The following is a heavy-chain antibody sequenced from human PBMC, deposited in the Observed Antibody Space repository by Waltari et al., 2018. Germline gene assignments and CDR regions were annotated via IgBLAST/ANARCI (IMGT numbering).Heavy chain of an antibody. CDR1: NGSISSGDYY. D-gene: IGHD3-10*01. Sequence: QMQLQESGPGLVKPSQTLSLTCTVSNGSISSGDYYWGWMRQSPGKGLEWIGYLYSSGSVYYNPSLESRVSISIDTSKNQFSLKVTSVTAADTAVYYCARVENYHGSGSYRWFDSWGQGTLVTVTS. CDR3: ARVENYHGSGSYRWFDS. CDR2: LYSSGSV. V-gene: IGHV4-30-4*01. J-gene: IGHJ5*01.